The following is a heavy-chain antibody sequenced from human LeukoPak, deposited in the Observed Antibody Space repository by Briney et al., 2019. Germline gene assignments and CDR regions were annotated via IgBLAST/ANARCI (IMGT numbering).Heavy chain of an antibody. CDR2: INEDGSEK. Sequence: GGSLGLSCAASGFTLSNYWMNWVRQAPGKGLEWVANINEDGSEKYHVDSVKGRFTISGDNAKNSLYLQMNSLRAEDTAVYYCARARYCSSTSCPGPYYYHMDVWGKGTTVTVSS. CDR3: ARARYCSSTSCPGPYYYHMDV. J-gene: IGHJ6*03. CDR1: GFTLSNYW. V-gene: IGHV3-7*01. D-gene: IGHD2-2*01.